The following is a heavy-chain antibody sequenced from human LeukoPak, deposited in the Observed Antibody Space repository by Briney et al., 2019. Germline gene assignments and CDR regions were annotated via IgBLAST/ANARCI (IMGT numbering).Heavy chain of an antibody. CDR3: ARDSFIRTAYRGSLNWFDP. J-gene: IGHJ5*02. D-gene: IGHD5-12*01. CDR2: IYYSGST. V-gene: IGHV4-61*01. Sequence: SPSETLSLTCTVSGGSVSSGSYYWSWIRQPPGKGLEWIGYIYYSGSTNYNPSLKSRVTISVDTSKNQFSLKLSSVTAADTAVYYCARDSFIRTAYRGSLNWFDPWGQGTLVTVSS. CDR1: GGSVSSGSYY.